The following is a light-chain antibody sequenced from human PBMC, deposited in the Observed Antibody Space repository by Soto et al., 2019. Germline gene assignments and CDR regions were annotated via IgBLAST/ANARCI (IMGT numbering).Light chain of an antibody. J-gene: IGKJ4*02. V-gene: IGKV3D-11*01. Sequence: EIVLTQFPATLSLSPGERAALSCRASLGVSRRFAWYHQKPVQAPRLLIYDASNRATGIPATFSGSGAGTDFTLAINSLEPEDFAVDYCQQHSSWPLTFGGGTKVEIK. CDR3: QQHSSWPLT. CDR2: DAS. CDR1: LGVSRR.